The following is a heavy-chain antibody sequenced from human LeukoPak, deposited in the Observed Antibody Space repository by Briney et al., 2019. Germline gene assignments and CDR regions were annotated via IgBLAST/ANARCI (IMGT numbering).Heavy chain of an antibody. CDR1: GFTFSNYA. CDR2: ISGSGDST. Sequence: GGSLRLSCEASGFTFSNYAMSWVRQAPGKGLEWVSVISGSGDSTYYADSVKGRFTISRDNSRNTLYLQMNSLRAEDTAVYYCAKDPRIVGATTFDYWGQGTLVTVSS. D-gene: IGHD1-26*01. CDR3: AKDPRIVGATTFDY. J-gene: IGHJ4*02. V-gene: IGHV3-23*01.